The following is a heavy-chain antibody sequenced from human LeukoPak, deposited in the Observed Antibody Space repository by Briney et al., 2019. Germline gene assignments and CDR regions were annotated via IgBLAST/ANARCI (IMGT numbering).Heavy chain of an antibody. CDR2: INHSGST. Sequence: PSETLSLTCAVYGGSFSGYYWSWVRQPPGKGLEWIGEINHSGSTNYNPSLKSRVTISVDTSKNQFSLKLSSVTAADTAVYYCARVGRIYYDSSGYRYFDLWGRGTLVTVSS. V-gene: IGHV4-34*01. D-gene: IGHD3-22*01. J-gene: IGHJ2*01. CDR1: GGSFSGYY. CDR3: ARVGRIYYDSSGYRYFDL.